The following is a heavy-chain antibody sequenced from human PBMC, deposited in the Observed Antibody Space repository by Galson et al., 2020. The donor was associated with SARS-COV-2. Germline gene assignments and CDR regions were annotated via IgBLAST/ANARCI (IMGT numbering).Heavy chain of an antibody. CDR3: ATVYCSGGRCFAWGYYYYYYGMDV. Sequence: GGSLRLSCAASGFTFSAYGMNWVRQAPGKGLEWVAVISNDGSNEYYADSVTGRFTISRDNSKDTLYLQMHSLRAEDTAIYYCATVYCSGGRCFAWGYYYYYYGMDVWGQGTTVTVSS. V-gene: IGHV3-30*03. CDR1: GFTFSAYG. J-gene: IGHJ6*02. CDR2: ISNDGSNE. D-gene: IGHD2-15*01.